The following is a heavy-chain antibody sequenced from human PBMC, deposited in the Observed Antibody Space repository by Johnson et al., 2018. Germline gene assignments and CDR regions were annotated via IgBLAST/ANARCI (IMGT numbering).Heavy chain of an antibody. J-gene: IGHJ4*02. D-gene: IGHD3-9*01. CDR3: AREGGTWYDDILPGNYDS. Sequence: VQLVETGGDLVKPGGSLRLSCGASGFYLGDFYMNWIRQAPGKGLEWLSYISGSGDRIDYADPVKGRFTTSRENAKNSLYPQLNSLRAEDTAVYFCAREGGTWYDDILPGNYDSWGQGTLVTVSS. V-gene: IGHV3-11*04. CDR1: GFYLGDFY. CDR2: ISGSGDRI.